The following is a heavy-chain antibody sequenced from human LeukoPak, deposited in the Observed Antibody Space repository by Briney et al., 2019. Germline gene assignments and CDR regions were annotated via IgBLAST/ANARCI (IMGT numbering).Heavy chain of an antibody. J-gene: IGHJ6*02. CDR3: AKDPSYYYGMDV. V-gene: IGHV3-53*01. CDR1: GFSVGSNY. CDR2: IYSDGGT. Sequence: GGSLRLSCAASGFSVGSNYMSWVRQAPGRGLEWVSVIYSDGGTYYADSVKGRFTISRDNSKNTLYLQMNSLRAEDTAVYYCAKDPSYYYGMDVWGQGTTVTVSS.